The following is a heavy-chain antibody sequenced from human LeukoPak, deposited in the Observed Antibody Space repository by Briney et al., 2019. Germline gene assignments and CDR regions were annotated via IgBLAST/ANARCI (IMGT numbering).Heavy chain of an antibody. J-gene: IGHJ3*02. Sequence: GGSLRLSCTASGFSINGYYMGWIRQAPGKGLEWVSYITSYSSGKTTYYADSVKGRFIISRDNAKNSLHLQMNSLRAEDTAVYYCARWLDAFDIWGQGTMVTVSS. V-gene: IGHV3-11*01. CDR2: ITSYSSGKTT. CDR1: GFSINGYY. D-gene: IGHD6-19*01. CDR3: ARWLDAFDI.